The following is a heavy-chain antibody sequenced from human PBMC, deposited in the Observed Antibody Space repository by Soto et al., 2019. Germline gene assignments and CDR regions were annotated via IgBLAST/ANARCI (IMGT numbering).Heavy chain of an antibody. CDR2: LYSGGAT. CDR1: GFTSSAYY. CDR3: ARAGMWFGQLY. D-gene: IGHD3-10*01. Sequence: XGFLRLSFVVSGFTSSAYYTSWVRQAPGKGLEWVSALYSGGATFYADSVKGRFTVSGDNSKNTLYLQMNSLRAEDTAVYYCARAGMWFGQLYWGQGSLVTVSS. V-gene: IGHV3-53*01. J-gene: IGHJ4*02.